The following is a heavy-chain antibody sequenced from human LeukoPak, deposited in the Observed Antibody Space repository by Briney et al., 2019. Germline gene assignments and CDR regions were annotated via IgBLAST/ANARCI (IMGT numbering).Heavy chain of an antibody. CDR2: IYYSGST. CDR1: GDSISSSSYY. D-gene: IGHD1-26*01. J-gene: IGHJ6*03. V-gene: IGHV4-39*07. CDR3: ARGVVGATGLYMDV. Sequence: PSETLSLTCSVSGDSISSSSYYWGWIRQPPGKGLEWIGSIYYSGSTYYNPSLKSRVTISVDTSKNQFSLKLSSVTAADTAVYYCARGVVGATGLYMDVWGKGTTVTVSS.